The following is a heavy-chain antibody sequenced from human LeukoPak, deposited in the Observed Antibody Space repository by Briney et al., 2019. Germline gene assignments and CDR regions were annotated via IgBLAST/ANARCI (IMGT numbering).Heavy chain of an antibody. V-gene: IGHV1-69*01. CDR2: IIPIFGTA. J-gene: IGHJ4*02. Sequence: GASVNVSCKASGGTFSSYAISWVRQAPGQGLEWMGGIIPIFGTANYAQKFQGRVTITADESTSTAYMELSSLRSEDTAVYYCARQTAAGTDYWGQGTLVTVSS. CDR3: ARQTAAGTDY. CDR1: GGTFSSYA. D-gene: IGHD6-13*01.